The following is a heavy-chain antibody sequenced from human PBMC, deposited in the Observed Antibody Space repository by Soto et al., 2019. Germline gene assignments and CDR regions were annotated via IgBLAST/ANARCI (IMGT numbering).Heavy chain of an antibody. V-gene: IGHV5-51*01. CDR1: WDNSIAYW. CDR2: IYPGDSDT. J-gene: IGHJ3*02. Sequence: VELIRICYNVAWDNSIAYWAGRVRQIKGQVLEWTGIIYPGDSDTTYSPFFQGQVTISVDKTISTAYLQLCSLMASDTAMYYCASQQRYIAPINNTVFEIWGQGTFVTVSP. CDR3: ASQQRYIAPINNTVFEI. D-gene: IGHD3-16*02.